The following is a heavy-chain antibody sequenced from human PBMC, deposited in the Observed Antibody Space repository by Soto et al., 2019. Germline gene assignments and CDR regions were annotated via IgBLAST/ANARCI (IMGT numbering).Heavy chain of an antibody. CDR2: INHSGST. Sequence: SETLSLTCAVYGGSFSGYYWSWIRQPPGKGLEWIGEINHSGSTNYNPSLKSRVTKSIDTSKNQFSLKMSSVTAADTAVYYFARGIAARLGEYYYGMDVWGQGTTVTVSS. CDR1: GGSFSGYY. J-gene: IGHJ6*02. CDR3: ARGIAARLGEYYYGMDV. V-gene: IGHV4-34*01. D-gene: IGHD6-6*01.